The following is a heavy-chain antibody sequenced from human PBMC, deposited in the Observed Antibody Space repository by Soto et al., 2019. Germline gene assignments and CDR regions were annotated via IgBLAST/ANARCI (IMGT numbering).Heavy chain of an antibody. Sequence: EVQLLESGGGLVQPGESLRLSCAPSGFTFSNYDMNWVRQAPGKGREWVSTISGDGAVTYYADSVRGRVTIYRNNSKNQLYVQMDGLTAVDTAVNYCAGASCSGAYGRRVDYWGQGPVVSVSS. CDR3: AGASCSGAYGRRVDY. CDR2: ISGDGAVT. CDR1: GFTFSNYD. V-gene: IGHV3-23*01. J-gene: IGHJ4*02. D-gene: IGHD3-10*02.